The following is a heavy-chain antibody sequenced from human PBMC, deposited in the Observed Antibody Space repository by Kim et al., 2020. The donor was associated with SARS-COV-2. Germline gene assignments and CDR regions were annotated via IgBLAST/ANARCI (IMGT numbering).Heavy chain of an antibody. CDR3: ARDGKGFGELNYYYGMDV. V-gene: IGHV3-21*01. CDR2: FSSSSSYI. J-gene: IGHJ6*02. D-gene: IGHD3-10*01. Sequence: GGSLRLSCAASGFTFSSYSMNWVRQAPGKGLEWVSSFSSSSSYIYYADSVKGRFTNSRDNAKNSLYLQMNSLRAEDTAVYYCARDGKGFGELNYYYGMDVWGQGTTVTVSS. CDR1: GFTFSSYS.